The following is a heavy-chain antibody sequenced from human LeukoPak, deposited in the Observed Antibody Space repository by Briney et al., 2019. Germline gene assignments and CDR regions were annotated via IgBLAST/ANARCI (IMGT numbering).Heavy chain of an antibody. J-gene: IGHJ4*02. CDR1: GFTVSSNY. D-gene: IGHD1-1*01. CDR2: IRSNGETT. V-gene: IGHV3-23*01. Sequence: GGSLRLSCAASGFTVSSNYMTWVRQAPGKGLEWVSTIRSNGETTYNADSVKGRFTISRDNSKKTLYLQLNSLRVEDTAIYYCAKGQELDDGVFDSWGQGTLVTVSS. CDR3: AKGQELDDGVFDS.